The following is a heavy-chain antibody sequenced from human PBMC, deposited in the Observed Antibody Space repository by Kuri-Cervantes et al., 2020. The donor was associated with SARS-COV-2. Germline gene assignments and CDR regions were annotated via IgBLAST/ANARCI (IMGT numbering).Heavy chain of an antibody. CDR1: GFTVNYYW. V-gene: IGHV3-7*03. Sequence: GGSLRLSCAASGFTVNYYWMTWVRQAPGGGLEWVANVKQDGSETYYVESAKGRFTISRDNAKNSLYLQMNSLRADDTAVYYCVRLGAAYVDTLVVMRAVHYFDSWGQGTLVTVSS. CDR3: VRLGAAYVDTLVVMRAVHYFDS. D-gene: IGHD5-18*01. CDR2: VKQDGSET. J-gene: IGHJ4*02.